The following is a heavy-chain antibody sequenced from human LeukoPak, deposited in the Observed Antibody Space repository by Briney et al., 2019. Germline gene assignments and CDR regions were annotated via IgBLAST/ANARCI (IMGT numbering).Heavy chain of an antibody. J-gene: IGHJ4*02. CDR3: ARVKYYDYVWGSFDY. CDR1: GGSISSYY. CDR2: IYYSGST. V-gene: IGHV4-59*01. D-gene: IGHD3-16*01. Sequence: SETLSLTCTVSGGSISSYYWSWIRQPPGKGLECIGYIYYSGSTNYNPSLKSRVTISVDTSKNQISLKLSSVTAADTAVYYCARVKYYDYVWGSFDYWGQGTLVTVSS.